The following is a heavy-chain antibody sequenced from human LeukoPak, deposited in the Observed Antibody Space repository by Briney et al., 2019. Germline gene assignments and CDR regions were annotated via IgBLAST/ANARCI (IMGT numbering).Heavy chain of an antibody. J-gene: IGHJ4*02. D-gene: IGHD2/OR15-2a*01. CDR3: TRKGSQWDFLVDY. CDR1: GFTFSSYA. V-gene: IGHV3-30*04. Sequence: GGSLRLSCAASGFTFSSYAMHWVRQAPGKGLEWVAVISYDGSNKYYADSVKGRFTISRDNSENSLYLQMDSLTAEDTAVYYCTRKGSQWDFLVDYWGQGTRVAVSP. CDR2: ISYDGSNK.